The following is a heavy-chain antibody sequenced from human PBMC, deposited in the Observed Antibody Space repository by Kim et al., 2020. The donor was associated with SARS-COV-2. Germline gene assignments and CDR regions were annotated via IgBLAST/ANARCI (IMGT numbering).Heavy chain of an antibody. J-gene: IGHJ6*02. V-gene: IGHV3-11*05. Sequence: GRFTISRDNAKNSLYLQMNSLRAEDTAVYYCARVNYYDSSGYPWGYGMDVWGQGTTVTVSS. D-gene: IGHD3-22*01. CDR3: ARVNYYDSSGYPWGYGMDV.